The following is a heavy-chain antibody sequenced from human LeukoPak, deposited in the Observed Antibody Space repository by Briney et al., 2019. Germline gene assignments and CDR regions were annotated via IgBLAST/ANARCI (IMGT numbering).Heavy chain of an antibody. J-gene: IGHJ4*02. D-gene: IGHD2-2*01. CDR3: ARGHYCSSTSCYVMGFDY. CDR1: GVPIASHSW. CDR2: IYHTGGA. Sequence: PSETLSLTCAVSGVPIASHSWWSWVRQPPGKGLEWIGEIYHTGGANYKPSLKSRVTMSVDTSNNHFSLKLTSVTAADTAVYYCARGHYCSSTSCYVMGFDYWGQGTLVTVSS. V-gene: IGHV4/OR15-8*01.